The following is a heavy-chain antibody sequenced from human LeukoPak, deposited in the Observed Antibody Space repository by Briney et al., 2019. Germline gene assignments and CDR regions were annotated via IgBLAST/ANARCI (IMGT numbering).Heavy chain of an antibody. Sequence: GGSLRLSCAASGFTFSSYATSWVRQAPGKGLEWVSAISGSGGSTYYADSVKGRFTISRDNSKNTLYLQMNSLRAEDTAVYYCAKAYYYDSSGYLGNPYDYWGQGTLVTVSS. CDR2: ISGSGGST. CDR3: AKAYYYDSSGYLGNPYDY. V-gene: IGHV3-23*01. CDR1: GFTFSSYA. J-gene: IGHJ4*02. D-gene: IGHD3-22*01.